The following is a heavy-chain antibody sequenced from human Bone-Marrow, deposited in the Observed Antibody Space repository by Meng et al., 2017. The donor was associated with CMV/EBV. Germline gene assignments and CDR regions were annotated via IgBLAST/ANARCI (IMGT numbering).Heavy chain of an antibody. V-gene: IGHV3-21*01. CDR2: ITSSSSYI. D-gene: IGHD4-23*01. CDR3: ARIYGDNPLVDY. J-gene: IGHJ4*02. Sequence: CAVYGFTFSNYSMNWVRQAPGKGLEWVSAITSSSSYIYYADSVKGRFTISRDNAKNSLYLQMNSLRAEDSAVYYCARIYGDNPLVDYWGQGTLVTVSS. CDR1: GFTFSNYS.